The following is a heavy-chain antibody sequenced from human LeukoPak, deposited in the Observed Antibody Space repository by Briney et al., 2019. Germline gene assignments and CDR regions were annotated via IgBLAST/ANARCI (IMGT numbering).Heavy chain of an antibody. CDR3: ARSMAVAGTCFDY. D-gene: IGHD6-19*01. V-gene: IGHV5-51*01. CDR2: IYPGDPDT. Sequence: GESLKISCKGSGYSFTSYWIGWVRQMPGKGLEWMGIIYPGDPDTRYSPSFQGQVTISADKSISTAYLQWSSLKASDTAMYYCARSMAVAGTCFDYWGQGTLVTVSS. J-gene: IGHJ4*02. CDR1: GYSFTSYW.